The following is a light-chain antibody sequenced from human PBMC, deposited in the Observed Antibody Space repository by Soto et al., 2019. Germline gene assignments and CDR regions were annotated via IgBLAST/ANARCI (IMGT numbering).Light chain of an antibody. V-gene: IGKV3-20*01. CDR1: QSVSSSY. J-gene: IGKJ1*01. Sequence: EIVLTQSPGSLSLSPGERATLCCRASQSVSSSYLAWYQQKPGQAPRLLIYGASSRATGIPDRFSGSGSGTEFTLTISRLEPEDFAVYYCQQNGSFPWTFGQGTEVDIK. CDR2: GAS. CDR3: QQNGSFPWT.